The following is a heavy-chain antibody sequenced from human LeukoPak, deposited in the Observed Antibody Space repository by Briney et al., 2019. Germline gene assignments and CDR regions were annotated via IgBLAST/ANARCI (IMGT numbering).Heavy chain of an antibody. CDR3: AREAPVDILTGYYPYYFDY. J-gene: IGHJ4*02. CDR1: GFTFSSYA. D-gene: IGHD3-9*01. Sequence: GGSLRLSCAASGFTFSSYAMTWVRQAPGKGLEWVANIKQDGSEKYYVDSVKGRFTISRDNAKNSLYLQMNSLRAEDTAVYYCAREAPVDILTGYYPYYFDYWGQGTLVTVSS. V-gene: IGHV3-7*01. CDR2: IKQDGSEK.